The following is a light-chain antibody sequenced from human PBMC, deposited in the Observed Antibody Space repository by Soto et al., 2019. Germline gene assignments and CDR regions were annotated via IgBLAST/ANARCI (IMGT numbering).Light chain of an antibody. V-gene: IGKV3-20*01. CDR1: QRVSSDF. CDR2: GSS. CDR3: QQYCCSPLT. J-gene: IGKJ4*01. Sequence: EIVLTQSPGTLSLSPGEGATLSCRASQRVSSDFLAWYQQRAGQAPRLLIYGSSSRATGVPDRFSGGGSGTDFTLTISRLEPEDFAVYYCQQYCCSPLTFGGGTKVEIK.